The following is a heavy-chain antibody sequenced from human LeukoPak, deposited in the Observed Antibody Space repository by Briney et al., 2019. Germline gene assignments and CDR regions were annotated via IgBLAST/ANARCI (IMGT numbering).Heavy chain of an antibody. D-gene: IGHD3-3*01. Sequence: ASVKVSCKASGYTFTSYYMHWVRQAPGQGLEWMGIINPSGGSTSYAQKFQGRVTMTRDTSTSTVYMELSSLRSEDTAVYYCARADTIFGVVQQGYYYGMDVWGQGTTVTVSS. CDR1: GYTFTSYY. CDR2: INPSGGST. J-gene: IGHJ6*02. CDR3: ARADTIFGVVQQGYYYGMDV. V-gene: IGHV1-46*01.